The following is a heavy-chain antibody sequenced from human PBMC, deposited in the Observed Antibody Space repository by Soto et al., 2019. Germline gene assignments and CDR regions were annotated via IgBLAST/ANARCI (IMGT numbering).Heavy chain of an antibody. D-gene: IGHD6-19*01. CDR2: ISSSSSYI. V-gene: IGHV3-21*01. J-gene: IGHJ4*02. CDR3: ARGLGTAGYFDY. Sequence: EVQLVESGGGLVQPGGSLRLSCAASGFTFSSYSMNWVRQAPGKGLEWVSSISSSSSYIYYADSVKGRFTISRDNAKNSLYLQMNSLRAEDTAVYYCARGLGTAGYFDYWGQGTLVTVSS. CDR1: GFTFSSYS.